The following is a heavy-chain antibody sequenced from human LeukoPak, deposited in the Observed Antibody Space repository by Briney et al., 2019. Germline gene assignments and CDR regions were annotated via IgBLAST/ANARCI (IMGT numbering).Heavy chain of an antibody. Sequence: GGSLRLSCAASGFTFSIAWMSWVRQAPGKGLEWVGRIKSKTDGGTTDYAAPVKGRFTISRDDSKNTLYLQMNSLKTEDTAVYYCTTALGTYYYGSGSYYNQVDYWGQGTLVTVSS. CDR1: GFTFSIAW. CDR2: IKSKTDGGTT. CDR3: TTALGTYYYGSGSYYNQVDY. V-gene: IGHV3-15*01. D-gene: IGHD3-10*01. J-gene: IGHJ4*02.